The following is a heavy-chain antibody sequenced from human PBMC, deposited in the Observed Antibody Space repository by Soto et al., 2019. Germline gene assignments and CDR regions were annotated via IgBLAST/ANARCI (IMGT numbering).Heavy chain of an antibody. CDR3: ARGPRYGLQMDYAPPDLLDY. V-gene: IGHV1-3*01. CDR2: INAGNGNT. CDR1: GYTFTGYA. J-gene: IGHJ4*02. Sequence: ASVKVSCEACGYTFTGYAMHWVRQAPGQGLEWMGWINAGNGNTKYSQKFQGRATITRDTSASTAYMELSSLISEDTAVYYCARGPRYGLQMDYAPPDLLDYRGQGTLVTVSS. D-gene: IGHD5-18*01.